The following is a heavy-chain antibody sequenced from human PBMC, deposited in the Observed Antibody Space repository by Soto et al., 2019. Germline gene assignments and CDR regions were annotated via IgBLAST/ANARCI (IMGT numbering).Heavy chain of an antibody. J-gene: IGHJ4*02. V-gene: IGHV3-7*01. CDR1: GFSISNFW. CDR2: IKQDGSEK. Sequence: LRLSCAASGFSISNFWMSWVRQAPGKGLEWVANIKQDGSEKYYVDSVKGRFTISRDNAKNSLYLQMNSLRAEDTAMYYCTSSFYYDTSGYDWGQGTLVTVSS. CDR3: TSSFYYDTSGYD. D-gene: IGHD3-22*01.